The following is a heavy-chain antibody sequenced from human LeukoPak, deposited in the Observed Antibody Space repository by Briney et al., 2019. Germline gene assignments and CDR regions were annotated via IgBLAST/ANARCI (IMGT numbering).Heavy chain of an antibody. CDR1: GFAFSDYW. D-gene: IGHD1-1*01. J-gene: IGHJ4*02. CDR2: IFSDGTGT. CDR3: ARGRWSPGYFDL. Sequence: GGSLRLSCVASGFAFSDYWMHWVRQAPGKGPVWVTRIFSDGTGTVYADFVKARFTISRDNVKNTLFLQMHSLRAEDTALYYCARGRWSPGYFDLWGPGTLVTVSS. V-gene: IGHV3-74*01.